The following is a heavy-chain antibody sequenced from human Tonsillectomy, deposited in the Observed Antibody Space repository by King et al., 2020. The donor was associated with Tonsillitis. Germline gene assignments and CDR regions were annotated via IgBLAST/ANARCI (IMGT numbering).Heavy chain of an antibody. CDR2: IYHSGST. V-gene: IGHV4-38-2*02. CDR1: GYSISSGYY. CDR3: ARDRIEAVAGSDDY. D-gene: IGHD6-19*01. J-gene: IGHJ4*02. Sequence: QLQESGPGLVKPSETLSLTCAVSGYSISSGYYWGWIRQPPGKGLEWIGSIYHSGSTYYNPSLKSRVTISVDTSKNQFSLKLSSVTAADTAVYYCARDRIEAVAGSDDYWGQGTLVTVSS.